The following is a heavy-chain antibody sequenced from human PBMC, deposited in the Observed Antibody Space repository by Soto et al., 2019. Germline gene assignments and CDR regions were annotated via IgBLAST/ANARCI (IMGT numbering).Heavy chain of an antibody. J-gene: IGHJ4*02. V-gene: IGHV5-51*01. Sequence: XESLKISCKGSGYNFSGYWIAWVRQMPGKGLELMGIIYPSDSDTRYRPSFQGQVTISADKSISSAYLQWSSLRASDTAMYYCARGGVSTRTFDYWGQGTPVTVSS. CDR3: ARGGVSTRTFDY. CDR1: GYNFSGYW. D-gene: IGHD3-3*01. CDR2: IYPSDSDT.